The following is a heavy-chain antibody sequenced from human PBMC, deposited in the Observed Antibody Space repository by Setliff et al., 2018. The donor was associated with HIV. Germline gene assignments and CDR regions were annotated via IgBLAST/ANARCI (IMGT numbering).Heavy chain of an antibody. V-gene: IGHV4-39*07. Sequence: SETLSLTCTVSAGSIRSSTYYWAWIRQPPGKGLEWIGTIYYSGSTNYNPSLESRVTISVDTSKNQFSLKLSSVTAADTAVYYCARGSFIGDYYYFDYWGQGTLVTSPQ. D-gene: IGHD3-10*01. CDR2: IYYSGST. CDR1: AGSIRSSTYY. CDR3: ARGSFIGDYYYFDY. J-gene: IGHJ4*02.